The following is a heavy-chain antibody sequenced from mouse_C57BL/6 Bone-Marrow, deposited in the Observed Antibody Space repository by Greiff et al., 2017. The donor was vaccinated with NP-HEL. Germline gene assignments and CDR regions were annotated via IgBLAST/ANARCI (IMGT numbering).Heavy chain of an antibody. J-gene: IGHJ3*01. CDR3: ASPYDYDVAWFAY. CDR2: ISSGGSYT. D-gene: IGHD2-4*01. Sequence: EVKLMESGGDLVKPGGSLKLSCAASGFTFSSYGMSWVRQTPDKRLEWVATISSGGSYTYYPDSVKGRFTISRDNAKNTLYLQMSSLKSEDTAMYYCASPYDYDVAWFAYCGQGTLVTVSA. V-gene: IGHV5-6*01. CDR1: GFTFSSYG.